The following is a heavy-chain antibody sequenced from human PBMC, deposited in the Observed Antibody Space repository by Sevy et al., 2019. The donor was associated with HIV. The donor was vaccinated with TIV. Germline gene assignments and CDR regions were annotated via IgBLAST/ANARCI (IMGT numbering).Heavy chain of an antibody. Sequence: SDTLSLTCTVSGASISSSGYYWGWIRQPPGKGLEWIATINYNGITFYNPSLKSRITISADTSRNQFSLDLKSVTAADTAIYYCAGPILTYNNGWSYYDYWGQGTVVTVSS. J-gene: IGHJ4*02. CDR1: GASISSSGYY. CDR2: INYNGIT. V-gene: IGHV4-39*01. CDR3: AGPILTYNNGWSYYDY. D-gene: IGHD3-10*01.